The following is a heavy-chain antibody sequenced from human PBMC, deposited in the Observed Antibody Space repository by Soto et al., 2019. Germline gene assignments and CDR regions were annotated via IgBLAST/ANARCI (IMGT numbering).Heavy chain of an antibody. D-gene: IGHD6-19*01. V-gene: IGHV2-5*02. CDR3: AHIVVAGLGYYFDY. CDR2: IYWDDDK. CDR1: GFSLSSTRMA. Sequence: QITLKESGPPLVKPTQTLTLTCTFSGFSLSSTRMAVGWIRQPPGKALEWLALIYWDDDKRYSPFLKSRLTITKNPSKIQVVLTMSNMDPVDTARYYCAHIVVAGLGYYFDYWGQGTLVTVSS. J-gene: IGHJ4*02.